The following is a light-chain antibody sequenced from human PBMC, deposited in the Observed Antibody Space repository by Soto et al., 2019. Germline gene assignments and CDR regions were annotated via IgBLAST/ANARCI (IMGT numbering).Light chain of an antibody. J-gene: IGKJ1*01. CDR2: GAS. CDR3: HHYGSSMWS. V-gene: IGKV3-20*01. CDR1: QSVTSRF. Sequence: EIVLTHSPGTLSLSPGERATLSCRASQSVTSRFFAWYQHKPGQAPRLLMYGASSRATGIPDRFSGSVSGKDFNLNISRVEPEDSAVYYCHHYGSSMWSFGQGTKVDIK.